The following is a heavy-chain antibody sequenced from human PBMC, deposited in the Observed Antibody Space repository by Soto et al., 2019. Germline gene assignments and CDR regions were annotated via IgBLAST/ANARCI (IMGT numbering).Heavy chain of an antibody. D-gene: IGHD5-12*01. V-gene: IGHV3-74*01. CDR1: GLTFSSYW. CDR2: MYTDASSA. J-gene: IGHJ4*02. CDR3: VRGNSGYGNFDY. Sequence: GGSLRLSCAASGLTFSSYWMHWVRQAPGKGLVWVSRMYTDASSATYADSVKGRFTISRDNAKNTLFLQIDSLRTEDTAVYYCVRGNSGYGNFDYWGEGTLVTVSS.